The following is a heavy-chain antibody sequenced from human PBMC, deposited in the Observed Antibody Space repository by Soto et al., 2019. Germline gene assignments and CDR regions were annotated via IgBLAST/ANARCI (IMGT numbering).Heavy chain of an antibody. CDR1: VYTFTSYY. CDR2: INPSGGST. D-gene: IGHD3-3*01. V-gene: IGHV1-46*01. CDR3: ARDPLYDFWSGNAFDI. J-gene: IGHJ3*02. Sequence: ASVKVSCKASVYTFTSYYMHWVRQAPGQGLEWMGIINPSGGSTSYAQKFQGRVTMTRDTSTSTVYMELSSLRSEDTAVYYCARDPLYDFWSGNAFDIWGQGTMVTVSS.